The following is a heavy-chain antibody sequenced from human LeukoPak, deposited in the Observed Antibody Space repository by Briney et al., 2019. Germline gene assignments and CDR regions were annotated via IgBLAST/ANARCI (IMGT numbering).Heavy chain of an antibody. CDR3: ARKHTSGWVNWFDP. CDR1: GGSISSGSYY. J-gene: IGHJ5*02. V-gene: IGHV4-61*02. Sequence: SETPSLTCTVSGGSISSGSYYWSWIRQPAGKGLEWIGRIYTSGSTNYNPSLKSRVTISIDTSKNQFSLRLCSVTAADTAVYYCARKHTSGWVNWFDPWGQGTLVTVSS. CDR2: IYTSGST. D-gene: IGHD6-19*01.